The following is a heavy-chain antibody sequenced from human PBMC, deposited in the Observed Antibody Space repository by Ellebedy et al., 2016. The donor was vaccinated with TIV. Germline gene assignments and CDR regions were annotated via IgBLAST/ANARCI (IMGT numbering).Heavy chain of an antibody. J-gene: IGHJ6*03. CDR2: IFTSGSF. CDR1: GGSVSRYF. Sequence: SETLSLXCTVSGGSVSRYFWSWIRQLAGKGLEWIGRIFTSGSFKYNPSLMSRVTMSVVTSNNQISLRLNSVTTADMAVYYCARVHCSITTCDHYYMDVWGKGTTVTVSS. D-gene: IGHD1-1*01. CDR3: ARVHCSITTCDHYYMDV. V-gene: IGHV4-4*07.